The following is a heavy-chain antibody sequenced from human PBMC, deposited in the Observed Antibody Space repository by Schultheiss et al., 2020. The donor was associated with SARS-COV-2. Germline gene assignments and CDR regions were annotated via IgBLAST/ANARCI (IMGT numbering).Heavy chain of an antibody. CDR2: ISSSGSTI. CDR3: AKEDTMVRGAMGSYYYYGMDV. CDR1: GFTVRRNH. J-gene: IGHJ6*02. V-gene: IGHV3-11*01. Sequence: GGSLRLSCAASGFTVRRNHMSWVRQAPGKGLEWVSYISSSGSTIYYADSVKGRFTISRDNAKNTLYLQMNSLRAEDTAVYYCAKEDTMVRGAMGSYYYYGMDVWGQGTTVTVSS. D-gene: IGHD3-10*01.